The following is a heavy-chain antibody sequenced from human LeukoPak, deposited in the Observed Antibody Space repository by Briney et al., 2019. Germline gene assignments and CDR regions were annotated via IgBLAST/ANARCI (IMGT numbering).Heavy chain of an antibody. CDR1: SYSISSGYY. CDR2: IFYSGRA. J-gene: IGHJ4*02. Sequence: SETLSLTCAVSSYSISSGYYWDWIRQPPGKGLEWIGTIFYSGRAYYNPSLKSRVTMSVDTSKNHFSLKLTSVTAADTAVYFGARDRGGRTGYASGDFDFWGQGTLVTVSS. D-gene: IGHD5-12*01. V-gene: IGHV4-38-2*02. CDR3: ARDRGGRTGYASGDFDF.